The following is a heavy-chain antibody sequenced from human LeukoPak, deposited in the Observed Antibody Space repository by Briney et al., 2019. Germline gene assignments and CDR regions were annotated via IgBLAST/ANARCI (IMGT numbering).Heavy chain of an antibody. CDR2: IRSSGSTI. CDR1: GFTFSSYE. D-gene: IGHD5-18*01. CDR3: ARDGEVIQVFYYYMDV. Sequence: PGGSLRLSCAASGFTFSSYEMNWVRQAPGKGLEWVSYIRSSGSTIYYADSVKGRFTISRDNAKNSLYLQMNSLRAEDTAVYYCARDGEVIQVFYYYMDVWGKGTTVTVSS. V-gene: IGHV3-48*03. J-gene: IGHJ6*03.